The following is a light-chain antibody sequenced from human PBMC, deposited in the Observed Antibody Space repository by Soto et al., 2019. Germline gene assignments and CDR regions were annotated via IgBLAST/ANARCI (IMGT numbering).Light chain of an antibody. CDR1: QSVSSNY. Sequence: EIVLTQSPGTLSLSPGAIATLSFSASQSVSSNYLAWYQQRPGQAPRLLIKTASIRATAIPDRFSGSGSGTDFTLTISRLEPEDFAVYYCQQYSTSLITFGQGTRLEIK. CDR3: QQYSTSLIT. J-gene: IGKJ5*01. V-gene: IGKV3-20*01. CDR2: TAS.